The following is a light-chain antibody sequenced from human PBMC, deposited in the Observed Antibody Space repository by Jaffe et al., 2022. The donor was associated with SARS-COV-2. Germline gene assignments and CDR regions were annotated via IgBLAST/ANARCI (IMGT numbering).Light chain of an antibody. J-gene: IGKJ2*01. CDR2: AAY. V-gene: IGKV3-15*01. CDR1: QSVGGN. CDR3: HHSGRGPPYT. Sequence: EIVMTQSPATLSVSPGERATLSCRASQSVGGNLAWFQQKPGQAPRLLIYAAYTRATGIPDRFSGNWSGTEFTLTISSLQSEDFAVYYCHHSGRGPPYTFGQGTKLDVK.